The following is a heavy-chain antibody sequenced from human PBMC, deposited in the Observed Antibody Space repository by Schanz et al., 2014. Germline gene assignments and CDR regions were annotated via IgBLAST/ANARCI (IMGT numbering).Heavy chain of an antibody. J-gene: IGHJ4*02. V-gene: IGHV3-21*01. Sequence: EVQLVESGGGLVQPGGSLRLSCAASGFTFNNFGMNWVRQAPGKGLEWVSCITGGSTTYTYYADSVRGRFTISRDNAKSSVYLQMNSLRAEDTAVYYCATETYSSSWCFDYWGQGTLVTVSS. CDR3: ATETYSSSWCFDY. D-gene: IGHD6-13*01. CDR1: GFTFNNFG. CDR2: ITGGSTTYT.